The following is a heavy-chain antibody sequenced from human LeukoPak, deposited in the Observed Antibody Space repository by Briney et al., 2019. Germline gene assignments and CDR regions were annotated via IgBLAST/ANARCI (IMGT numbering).Heavy chain of an antibody. Sequence: GGSLRLSCAASGFTFSSYAMSWIRQAPGKGLEWVSAISGSGGSTYYADSVKGRFTISRDNSKNTLYLQMNSLRAEDTAVYYCAKYYYDSSGYPRFDPWGQGTLVTVSS. J-gene: IGHJ5*02. CDR1: GFTFSSYA. CDR3: AKYYYDSSGYPRFDP. V-gene: IGHV3-23*01. D-gene: IGHD3-22*01. CDR2: ISGSGGST.